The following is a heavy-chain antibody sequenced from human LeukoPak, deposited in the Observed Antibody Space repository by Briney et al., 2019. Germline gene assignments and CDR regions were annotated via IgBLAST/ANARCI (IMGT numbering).Heavy chain of an antibody. V-gene: IGHV3-30*18. CDR1: GFTFSSYG. Sequence: GGSLRLSCAASGFTFSSYGMHWVRQAPGKGLEWVAVISYDGSNKCYADSVKGRFTISRDNSKNTLYLQMNSLRAEDTAVYYCAKDPTDAFDIWGQGTMVTVSS. CDR3: AKDPTDAFDI. J-gene: IGHJ3*02. CDR2: ISYDGSNK.